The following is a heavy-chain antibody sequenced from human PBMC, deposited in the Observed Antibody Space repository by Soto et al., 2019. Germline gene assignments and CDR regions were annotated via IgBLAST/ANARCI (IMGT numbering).Heavy chain of an antibody. CDR3: ATSEYSSLSINWFDP. J-gene: IGHJ5*02. CDR2: IYNGGHT. CDR1: GGSVDSVNHY. Sequence: SETLSLTCSVSGGSVDSVNHYWSWIRQPPGKGLEWIGYIYNGGHTFYNPSLKSRVKILVDKSRNQSSLRLSSVTAADTAVYFCATSEYSSLSINWFDPWGQGALVTVSS. V-gene: IGHV4-30-4*01. D-gene: IGHD6-6*01.